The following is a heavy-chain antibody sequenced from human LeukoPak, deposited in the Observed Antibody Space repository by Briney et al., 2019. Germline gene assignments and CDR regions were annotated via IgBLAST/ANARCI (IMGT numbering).Heavy chain of an antibody. J-gene: IGHJ6*03. CDR1: GGSISSSSYY. V-gene: IGHV4-39*01. Sequence: SETLSLTCTVSGGSISSSSYYWGWIRQPPGKGLEWIGSIYYTGSTYYNPSLKSRVTISVDTSKNQFSLKLSSVAAADTAVYYCARLHYGGNYGYYYYYMDVWGKGTTVTVSS. CDR3: ARLHYGGNYGYYYYYMDV. D-gene: IGHD4-23*01. CDR2: IYYTGST.